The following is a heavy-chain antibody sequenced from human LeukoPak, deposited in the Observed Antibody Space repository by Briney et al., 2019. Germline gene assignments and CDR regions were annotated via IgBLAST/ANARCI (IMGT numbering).Heavy chain of an antibody. CDR2: FYPGEADT. CDR3: ARHSDSSSWYY. J-gene: IGHJ4*02. Sequence: GGSLKISFKGSGYSFTSYWSGWVRQMPGKGLEGMGIFYPGEADTRYSPSFQGQVTISADKSTSTAYLQWSSLKASDTAMYCCARHSDSSSWYYWGQGTLVTVSS. D-gene: IGHD6-13*01. CDR1: GYSFTSYW. V-gene: IGHV5-51*01.